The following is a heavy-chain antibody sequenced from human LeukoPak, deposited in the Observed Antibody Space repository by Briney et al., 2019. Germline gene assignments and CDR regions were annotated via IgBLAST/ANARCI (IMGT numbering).Heavy chain of an antibody. V-gene: IGHV1-46*01. CDR3: ARDNSVGDNAWRFDP. D-gene: IGHD1-26*01. CDR1: GYTFTNYY. Sequence: ASVKVSCKASGYTFTNYYMHWVRQAPGQGLEWLGLISPRGGSTWYAQRFQGRVTMTRDMSTSTDYMELSSLRSEDTAVYYCARDNSVGDNAWRFDPWGQGTLVAVSS. J-gene: IGHJ5*02. CDR2: ISPRGGST.